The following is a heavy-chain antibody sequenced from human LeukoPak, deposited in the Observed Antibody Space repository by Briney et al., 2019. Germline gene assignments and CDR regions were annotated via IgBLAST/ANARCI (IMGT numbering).Heavy chain of an antibody. CDR3: ARGNYDILTGYYSGTPYYYMDV. Sequence: ASVKVSCKASGGTFSRFAISWMRQAPGQGLEWMGGIIPIFGTANYAQKFQGRVTITADESTSTAYMELSSLRSEDTAVYYCARGNYDILTGYYSGTPYYYMDVWGKGTTVTISS. CDR1: GGTFSRFA. V-gene: IGHV1-69*13. CDR2: IIPIFGTA. D-gene: IGHD3-9*01. J-gene: IGHJ6*03.